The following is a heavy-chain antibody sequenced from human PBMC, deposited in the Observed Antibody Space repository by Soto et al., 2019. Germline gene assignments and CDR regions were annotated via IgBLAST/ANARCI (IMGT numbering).Heavy chain of an antibody. CDR3: ARDPPGIAASGGGG. V-gene: IGHV3-53*01. D-gene: IGHD6-13*01. J-gene: IGHJ4*02. CDR1: GFTVSNNY. Sequence: EVQLVESGGGLIQPGGSLRLSCAASGFTVSNNYMRWVRQAPGKGLEWVSLIYSGGSTHYADSVKGRFTISRDNSKNTLYLQMISLRVEDTAVYYCARDPPGIAASGGGGWGQGTLVTVSS. CDR2: IYSGGST.